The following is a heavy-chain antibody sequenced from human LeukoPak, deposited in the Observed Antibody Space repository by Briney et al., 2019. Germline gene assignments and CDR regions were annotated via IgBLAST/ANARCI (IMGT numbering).Heavy chain of an antibody. J-gene: IGHJ3*02. CDR1: GGSISSYY. V-gene: IGHV4-59*12. CDR2: IYKGGST. CDR3: ARAGYCSGGSCYSDAFDI. Sequence: SETLSLTCTVSGGSISSYYWSWIRQPPGKGLEWIGYIYKGGSTNYNPSLKSRVTISVGTSKNQFSLKLSSVTAADTAVYYCARAGYCSGGSCYSDAFDIWGQGTMVTVSS. D-gene: IGHD2-15*01.